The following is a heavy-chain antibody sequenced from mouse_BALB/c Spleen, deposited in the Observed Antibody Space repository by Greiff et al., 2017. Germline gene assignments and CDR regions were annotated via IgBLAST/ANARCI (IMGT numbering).Heavy chain of an antibody. D-gene: IGHD2-2*01. V-gene: IGHV3-2*02. J-gene: IGHJ4*01. CDR1: GYSITSDYA. CDR3: ARGVYGYDGYAMDY. CDR2: ISYSGST. Sequence: EVKLVESGPGLVKPSQSLSLTCTVTGYSITSDYAWNWIRQFPGNKLEWMGYISYSGSTSYNPSLKSRISITRDTSKNQFFLQLNSVTTEDTATYYCARGVYGYDGYAMDYWGQGTSVTVSS.